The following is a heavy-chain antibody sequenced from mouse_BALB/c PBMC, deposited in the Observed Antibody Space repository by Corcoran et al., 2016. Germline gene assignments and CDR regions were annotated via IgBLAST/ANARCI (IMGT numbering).Heavy chain of an antibody. Sequence: QVTPKESYPGISQPSQTLRLTCAYYGFSLNTSGMGVSWIRQPAGTGWEWPAHIYWDDDKRYNPSLTSRLTSSKDTSSNQLFLKITSVDTADTVTYYCARRGGYYSFAYWGQGTLVTVSA. CDR2: IYWDDDK. CDR1: GFSLNTSGMG. CDR3: ARRGGYYSFAY. V-gene: IGHV8-12*01. D-gene: IGHD2-3*01. J-gene: IGHJ3*01.